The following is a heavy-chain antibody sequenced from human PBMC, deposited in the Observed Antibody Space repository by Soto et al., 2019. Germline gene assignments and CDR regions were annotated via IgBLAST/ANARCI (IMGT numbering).Heavy chain of an antibody. V-gene: IGHV3-9*01. CDR3: AKDMGAEVEPYCDY. Sequence: EVQLVESGGGLVQPGRSLRLSCAASGFTFVDYAMHWVRQAPGKGLEWVSGISWHSGSIGYADSVKGRFTIARDNAKNSLYLQMNSLRAEDTALYDCAKDMGAEVEPYCDYWGQGTLVTVSS. CDR1: GFTFVDYA. J-gene: IGHJ4*02. CDR2: ISWHSGSI. D-gene: IGHD1-1*01.